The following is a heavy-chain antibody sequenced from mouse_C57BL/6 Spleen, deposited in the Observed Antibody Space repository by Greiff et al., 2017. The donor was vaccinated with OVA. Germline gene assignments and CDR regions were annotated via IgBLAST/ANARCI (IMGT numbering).Heavy chain of an antibody. Sequence: EVKLMESGGGLVQPGGSMKLSCVASGFTFSNYWMNWVRQSPEQGLEWVAQIRLKSDNYATHYAESVKGRFTISRDDSKSSVYLQMNNLRAEDTGMYYCTARLRGYAMDYWGQGTSVTVSS. CDR1: GFTFSNYW. D-gene: IGHD2-12*01. CDR3: TARLRGYAMDY. V-gene: IGHV6-3*01. CDR2: IRLKSDNYAT. J-gene: IGHJ4*01.